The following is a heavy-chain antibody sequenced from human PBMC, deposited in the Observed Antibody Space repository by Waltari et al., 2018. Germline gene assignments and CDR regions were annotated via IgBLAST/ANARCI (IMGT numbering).Heavy chain of an antibody. CDR1: GFSVSTTGVG. D-gene: IGHD1-26*01. V-gene: IGHV2-5*01. Sequence: QITLKESGPTLVNPTQTLTLTCTFSGFSVSTTGVGVGWIRQPPGKALEWLALIYWNDDKRYSPSLKRRITITKDTAKNQVVLTMTNMDPVDTATYYGAHDKWDLLSGDSFDIWGQGTMVTVSS. CDR3: AHDKWDLLSGDSFDI. J-gene: IGHJ3*02. CDR2: IYWNDDK.